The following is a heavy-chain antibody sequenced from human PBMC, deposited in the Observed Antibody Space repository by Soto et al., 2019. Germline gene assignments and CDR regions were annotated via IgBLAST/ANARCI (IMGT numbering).Heavy chain of an antibody. Sequence: QVQLQESGPGLVRPSETLSLTCTVSGGSISHHYWSWIRQPPGKGLEWIGYIYDSGSTNYNPSLKSRLTISVDTSKNQFPLRLTSVTAADTAVYFCARRLSGSYGQIDSWGQGTLVTVSS. D-gene: IGHD1-26*01. CDR2: IYDSGST. CDR1: GGSISHHY. V-gene: IGHV4-59*08. CDR3: ARRLSGSYGQIDS. J-gene: IGHJ4*02.